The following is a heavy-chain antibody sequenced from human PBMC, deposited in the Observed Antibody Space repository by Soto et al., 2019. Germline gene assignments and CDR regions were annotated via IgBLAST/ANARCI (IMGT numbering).Heavy chain of an antibody. CDR2: FSGSGGAT. D-gene: IGHD3-10*01. CDR1: GFIASNYA. CDR3: AQAGGDY. V-gene: IGHV3-23*04. J-gene: IGHJ4*02. Sequence: VQVVESGGGLVQPGGSLRLSCAASGFIASNYAMSWVRQAPGKGLEWVSGFSGSGGATFYADSVKGRFTISRDSSKNTVYLQINRLRVEDTAVYYWAQAGGDYWCQGTMVTVAS.